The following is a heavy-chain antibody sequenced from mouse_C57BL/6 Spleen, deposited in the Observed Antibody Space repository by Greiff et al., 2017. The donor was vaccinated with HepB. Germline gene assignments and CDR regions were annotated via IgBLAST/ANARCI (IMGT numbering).Heavy chain of an antibody. D-gene: IGHD2-4*01. CDR3: ARGDYDGGLAY. Sequence: EVQLVESGPELVKPGASVKIPCKASGYTFTDYNMDWVKQSHGKSLEWIGDINPNNGGTIYNQKFKGKATLTVDKSSSTAYMELRSLTSEDTAVYYCARGDYDGGLAYWGQGTLVTVSA. V-gene: IGHV1-18*01. CDR1: GYTFTDYN. CDR2: INPNNGGT. J-gene: IGHJ3*01.